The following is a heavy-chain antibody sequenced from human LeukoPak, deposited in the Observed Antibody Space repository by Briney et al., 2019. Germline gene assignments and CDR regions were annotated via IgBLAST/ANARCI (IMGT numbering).Heavy chain of an antibody. J-gene: IGHJ4*02. CDR1: GGSISSYY. D-gene: IGHD3-10*01. CDR2: IYTSGST. Sequence: SETLSLTCTVSGGSISSYYWSWIRQPAGKGLEWIGRIYTSGSTNSNPSLKSRVTMSVATSKNQFSLKLSSVTAADTAVYYCARASMVRGPLDYWGQGTLVTVSS. CDR3: ARASMVRGPLDY. V-gene: IGHV4-4*07.